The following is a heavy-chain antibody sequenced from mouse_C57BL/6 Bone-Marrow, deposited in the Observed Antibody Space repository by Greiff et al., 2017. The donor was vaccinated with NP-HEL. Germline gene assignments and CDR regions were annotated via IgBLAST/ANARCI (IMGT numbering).Heavy chain of an antibody. V-gene: IGHV5-12*01. CDR2: ISNGGGST. J-gene: IGHJ4*01. CDR1: GFTFSDYY. D-gene: IGHD3-2*02. Sequence: EVQLVESGGGLVQPGGSLKLSCAASGFTFSDYYMYWVRQTPEKRLEWVAYISNGGGSTYYPDTVKGRFPISRDNAKNTLYLQMRRLKSEDTAMYYCARRNSGYLYAMDYWGQGTSVTVSS. CDR3: ARRNSGYLYAMDY.